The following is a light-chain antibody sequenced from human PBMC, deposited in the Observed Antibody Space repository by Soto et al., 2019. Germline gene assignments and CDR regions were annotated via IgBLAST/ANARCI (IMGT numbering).Light chain of an antibody. CDR3: QSYDSSLSGSV. J-gene: IGLJ2*01. Sequence: QLVLTQPPSVSGAPGQRVTISCTGSSSNIGSGYDVHWYQQLPGTAPKLLIYDNFNRPSGVPDRFSGSKSGTSASLAITGLQAEGEADYYCQSYDSSLSGSVFGGGTQLTVL. CDR2: DNF. V-gene: IGLV1-40*01. CDR1: SSNIGSGYD.